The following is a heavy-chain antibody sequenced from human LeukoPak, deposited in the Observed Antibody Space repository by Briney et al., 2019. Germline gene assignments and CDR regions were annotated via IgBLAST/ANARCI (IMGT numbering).Heavy chain of an antibody. CDR2: ISYDGSNK. J-gene: IGHJ4*02. V-gene: IGHV3-30*01. D-gene: IGHD4-23*01. Sequence: GRSLRLSCAASGFTFSSYAMHWVRQAPGKGLEWVAVISYDGSNKYYADSVKGRFTISRDNSKNTLHLQMNSLRAEDTAVYYCARDRSTVVTDWEYLFDYWGQGTLVTVSS. CDR3: ARDRSTVVTDWEYLFDY. CDR1: GFTFSSYA.